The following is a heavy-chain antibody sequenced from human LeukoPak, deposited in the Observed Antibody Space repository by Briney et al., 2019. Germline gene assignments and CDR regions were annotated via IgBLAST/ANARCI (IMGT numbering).Heavy chain of an antibody. CDR3: AREEPTTDAFDI. V-gene: IGHV1-69*05. CDR2: IIPIFGTA. Sequence: SVKVSCKASGGTFSSYAISCVRQAPGQGREWMGGIIPIFGTANYAQKFQGRVTMTRDMSTSTVYMELSSLRSEDTAVYYCAREEPTTDAFDIWGQGTMVTVSS. D-gene: IGHD1-26*01. CDR1: GGTFSSYA. J-gene: IGHJ3*02.